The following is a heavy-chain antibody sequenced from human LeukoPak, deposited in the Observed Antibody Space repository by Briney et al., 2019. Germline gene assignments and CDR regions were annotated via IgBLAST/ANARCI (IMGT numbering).Heavy chain of an antibody. J-gene: IGHJ4*02. CDR3: ARHIHQGYYFDY. CDR1: GGTFSSYA. Sequence: SVKVSCKASGGTFSSYANSWVRQAPGQGLEWMGGIIPIFGTANYAQKFQGRVTITADESTSTAYMELSSLRSEDTAVYYCARHIHQGYYFDYWGQGTLVTVSS. CDR2: IIPIFGTA. D-gene: IGHD2-2*01. V-gene: IGHV1-69*01.